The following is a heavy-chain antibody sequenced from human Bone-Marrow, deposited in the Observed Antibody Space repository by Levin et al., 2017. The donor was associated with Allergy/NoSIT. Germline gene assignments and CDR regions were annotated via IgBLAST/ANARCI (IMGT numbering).Heavy chain of an antibody. J-gene: IGHJ4*02. CDR3: AKGITATLQTFAH. CDR1: GFTFSSYA. Sequence: GESLKISCAASGFTFSSYAMSWVRQAPGKGLEWVSAITGSGSGTYFANSVKGRFTISRDNSKNTLYLQMNSLRAEDTAVYYCAKGITATLQTFAHWGQGTLVTVSS. CDR2: ITGSGSGT. V-gene: IGHV3-23*01. D-gene: IGHD1-20*01.